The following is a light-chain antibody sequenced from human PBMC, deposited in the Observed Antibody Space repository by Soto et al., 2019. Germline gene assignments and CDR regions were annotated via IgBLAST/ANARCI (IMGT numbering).Light chain of an antibody. J-gene: IGKJ4*01. V-gene: IGKV1-27*01. Sequence: DIQMTQSPSSLSASIGDRVTITCWASQSISNYLAWYQQKPGQLPKLLICDASTLHSGVPSRFSGSGSGTEFTLTITNLQPEDAATYYCQRYNSALLTFGGGTKVEIK. CDR1: QSISNY. CDR3: QRYNSALLT. CDR2: DAS.